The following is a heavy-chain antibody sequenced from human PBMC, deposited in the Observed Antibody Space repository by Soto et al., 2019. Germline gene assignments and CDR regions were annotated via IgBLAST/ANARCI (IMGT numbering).Heavy chain of an antibody. D-gene: IGHD2-8*01. V-gene: IGHV4-4*07. J-gene: IGHJ2*01. CDR2: LSASGRT. CDR3: ARGMGRYFDL. Sequence: SETLSLTCAISGDSIGNFYWSWIRQPAGKGLESLGRLSASGRTNYSPSLQSRVTMSLDRSKNRFSLRLTSVSAADTAVYFCARGMGRYFDLWGRGXLVTVYS. CDR1: GDSIGNFY.